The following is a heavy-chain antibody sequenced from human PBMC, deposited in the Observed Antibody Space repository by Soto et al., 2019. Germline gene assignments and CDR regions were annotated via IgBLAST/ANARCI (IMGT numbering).Heavy chain of an antibody. D-gene: IGHD4-4*01. CDR1: SDSISSYY. J-gene: IGHJ6*02. V-gene: IGHV4-59*12. Sequence: QVQLQESGPGLVRPSETLSLTCTVSSDSISSYYWIWIRQSPGKGLEWIGYTDYSGNTNYNPSLKSRVTISGDTSKNQFSLRLSSVTAADTAVYYCARDRFTVATSGDYYYYGIDVWGQGTTVIVSS. CDR2: TDYSGNT. CDR3: ARDRFTVATSGDYYYYGIDV.